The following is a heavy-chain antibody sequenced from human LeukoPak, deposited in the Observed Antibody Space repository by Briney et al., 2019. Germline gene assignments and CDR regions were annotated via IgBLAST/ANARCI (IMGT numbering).Heavy chain of an antibody. CDR1: GFTFSDYY. CDR3: ARASGNNYGRFDS. D-gene: IGHD5-18*01. V-gene: IGHV3-11*04. J-gene: IGHJ4*02. Sequence: SGGSLRLSCAASGFTFSDYYMSWIRQAPGKGLEWVSYISSSGSTIYYVDSVKGRFTISRDNAKNTLYLQMNSLRVEDTAVYYCARASGNNYGRFDSWGQGTLVTVSS. CDR2: ISSSGSTI.